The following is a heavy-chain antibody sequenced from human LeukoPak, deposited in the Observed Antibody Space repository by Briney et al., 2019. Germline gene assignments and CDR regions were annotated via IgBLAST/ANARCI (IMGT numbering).Heavy chain of an antibody. V-gene: IGHV3-15*01. CDR2: IKRKTDGGTA. CDR3: TTVTDGGLDY. CDR1: GFTFSHAW. J-gene: IGHJ4*02. Sequence: TGGSLRLSCAASGFTFSHAWMSWVRQAPGKGLEWVGRIKRKTDGGTADHAAPVKGRFTISRDDSKNTLYLQMNSLKTEDTAVYYCTTVTDGGLDYWRQGTLVTVSS.